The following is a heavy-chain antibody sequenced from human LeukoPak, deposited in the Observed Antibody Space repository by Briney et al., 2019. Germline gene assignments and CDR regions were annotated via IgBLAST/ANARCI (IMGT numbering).Heavy chain of an antibody. CDR3: ARGYPGDYFDY. D-gene: IGHD4-17*01. J-gene: IGHJ4*02. CDR1: GGSFSGYY. Sequence: SETLSLTCAVYGGSFSGYYWSWIRQPPGKGLEWIGEINHSGNTNSNPSLKSRVTMSVDTSKNQFSLKLSSVTAADTAVYYCARGYPGDYFDYWGQGTLVTVSS. V-gene: IGHV4-34*01. CDR2: INHSGNT.